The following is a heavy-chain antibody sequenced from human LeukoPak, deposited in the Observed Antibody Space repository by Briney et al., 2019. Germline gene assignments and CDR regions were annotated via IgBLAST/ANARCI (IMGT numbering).Heavy chain of an antibody. CDR3: ARDRFDSSGYGYFDY. V-gene: IGHV4-4*07. Sequence: KPSETLSLTCTVSGVSISNYYWSWIRQPAGKGLEWIGRIYTSGSTSYNPSLNSRVTMSVDTSKNQFSLKLSSLTAADTAVYYCARDRFDSSGYGYFDYWGQGTLVTVSS. J-gene: IGHJ4*02. CDR1: GVSISNYY. CDR2: IYTSGST. D-gene: IGHD3-22*01.